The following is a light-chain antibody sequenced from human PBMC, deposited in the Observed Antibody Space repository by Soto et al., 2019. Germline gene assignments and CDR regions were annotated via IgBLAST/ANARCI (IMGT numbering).Light chain of an antibody. V-gene: IGKV3-20*01. J-gene: IGKJ1*01. CDR2: GAS. CDR3: QQYGSSPPQT. CDR1: QSVSSSY. Sequence: EIVLTQSPGTLSLSPAERATLSCRASQSVSSSYLAWYQQKPGQAPRLLIYGASSRATGIPDRFSGSGSGTDFTLTISRLEPEDFAVYYCQQYGSSPPQTFGQGTKV.